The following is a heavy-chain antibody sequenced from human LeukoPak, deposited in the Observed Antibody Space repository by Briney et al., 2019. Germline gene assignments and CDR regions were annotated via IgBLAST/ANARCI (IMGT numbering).Heavy chain of an antibody. V-gene: IGHV4-59*01. CDR1: GGSISSYY. D-gene: IGHD4-11*01. CDR3: ARVDYRIGAFDI. Sequence: PSETLSLTCTVSGGSISSYYWSWIRQPPGKGLEWIGYIYYSGSTNYNPSLKSRVTISVDTSKNQFSLKLSSVTAADTAVYYCARVDYRIGAFDIWGQGTMVTVPS. CDR2: IYYSGST. J-gene: IGHJ3*02.